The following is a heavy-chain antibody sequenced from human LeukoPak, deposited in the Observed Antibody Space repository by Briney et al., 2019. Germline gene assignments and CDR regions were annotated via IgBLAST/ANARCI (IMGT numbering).Heavy chain of an antibody. Sequence: GGSLRLSCAASGFTFRNYGMHWVRRAPGKGLEWVAVISIDGSEKYYADSVKGRFTISRDNSKNTLYLQMNSLRGDDTAVYYCANPQSHGYDYLDYWGQGTLVTVSS. J-gene: IGHJ4*02. CDR1: GFTFRNYG. V-gene: IGHV3-30*18. CDR2: ISIDGSEK. D-gene: IGHD5-12*01. CDR3: ANPQSHGYDYLDY.